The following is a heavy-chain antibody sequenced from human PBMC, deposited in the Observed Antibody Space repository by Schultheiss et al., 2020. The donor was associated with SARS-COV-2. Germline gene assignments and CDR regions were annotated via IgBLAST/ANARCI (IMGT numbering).Heavy chain of an antibody. V-gene: IGHV3-30*01. Sequence: GGSLRLSCAASGFTFSSYAMHWVRQAPGKGLEWVAVISYDGSNKYYADSVKGRFTISRDNSKNTLYLQMNSLRAEDTAVYYCARDRYSYGYDRWYYFDYWGQGTLVTVSS. D-gene: IGHD5-18*01. CDR2: ISYDGSNK. J-gene: IGHJ4*02. CDR1: GFTFSSYA. CDR3: ARDRYSYGYDRWYYFDY.